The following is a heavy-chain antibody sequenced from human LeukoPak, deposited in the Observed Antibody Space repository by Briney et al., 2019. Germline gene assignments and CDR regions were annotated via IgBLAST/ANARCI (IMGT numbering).Heavy chain of an antibody. CDR1: GYSFTSYW. Sequence: GESLKISCKGSGYSFTSYWIGWVRQIPGKGLEWMGIIYPGDSDTRYSPSFQGQVTTSADKSISTAYLQWRSLKASATAMYYCARHLYGDYYDRYYYYGMDVWGQGTTVTVSS. D-gene: IGHD4-17*01. V-gene: IGHV5-51*01. CDR2: IYPGDSDT. J-gene: IGHJ6*02. CDR3: ARHLYGDYYDRYYYYGMDV.